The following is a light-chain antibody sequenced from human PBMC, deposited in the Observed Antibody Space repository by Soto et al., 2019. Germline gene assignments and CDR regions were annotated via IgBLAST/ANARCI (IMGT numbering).Light chain of an antibody. CDR2: GAS. J-gene: IGKJ5*01. CDR3: QQYNNWPPIP. CDR1: QRVISI. V-gene: IGKV3-15*01. Sequence: EIVMTQSPATLSVSPGERATLSCRASQRVISILFCYQHKPRQAPSLLSYGASTRATGIPARFSGSGSGTEFTLTISTLQSEVFAVYYCQQYNNWPPIPFGQGTRLE.